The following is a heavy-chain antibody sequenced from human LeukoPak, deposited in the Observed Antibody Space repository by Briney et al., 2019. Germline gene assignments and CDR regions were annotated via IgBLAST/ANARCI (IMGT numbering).Heavy chain of an antibody. CDR1: GFSFSSYS. Sequence: GGSLRLSCAASGFSFSSYSMNWVRQAPGKGLEWVSSITGTSDYVYYADSVKGRFTISRDNAKNSVFLQTNSLGAEDTGLYFCAREGGMIIPFDYWGQGILVTVSS. CDR3: AREGGMIIPFDY. J-gene: IGHJ4*02. V-gene: IGHV3-21*01. CDR2: ITGTSDYV. D-gene: IGHD3-16*01.